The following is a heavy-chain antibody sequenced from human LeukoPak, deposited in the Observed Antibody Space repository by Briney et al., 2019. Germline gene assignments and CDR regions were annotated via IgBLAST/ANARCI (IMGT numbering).Heavy chain of an antibody. V-gene: IGHV3-7*01. Sequence: PGGSLRLSCEASGFTFSSYWMSWVRQAPGKGLEWVANIKKDGSEKYYVDSVKGRFTISRDNAKNSLYLQMNSLRAEDTAVYYCARGGRGSGFDAFDIWGQGTMVTVSS. CDR1: GFTFSSYW. CDR3: ARGGRGSGFDAFDI. CDR2: IKKDGSEK. J-gene: IGHJ3*02. D-gene: IGHD3-3*01.